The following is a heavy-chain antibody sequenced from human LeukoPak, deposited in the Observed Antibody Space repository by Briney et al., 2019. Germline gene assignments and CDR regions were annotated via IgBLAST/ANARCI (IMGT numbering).Heavy chain of an antibody. Sequence: SQTLSLTCAVSGGSISSGGYSWSWIRQPPGKGLEWIGYIYHSGNNYYNPSLKSRVTISVVRAKDQFSLKLRAVTAADTAVYYCARARNYRSGACDIWAQGTSVTVPS. V-gene: IGHV4-30-2*01. D-gene: IGHD1-14*01. CDR2: IYHSGNN. CDR1: GGSISSGGYS. J-gene: IGHJ3*02. CDR3: ARARNYRSGACDI.